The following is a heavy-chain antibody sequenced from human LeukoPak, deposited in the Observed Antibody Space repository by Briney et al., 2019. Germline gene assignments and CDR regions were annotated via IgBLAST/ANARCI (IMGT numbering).Heavy chain of an antibody. CDR3: AKNLYCGGGSCYPSALGMDV. D-gene: IGHD2-15*01. CDR2: YRGSGNRT. J-gene: IGHJ6*02. CDR1: GITFCRLA. V-gene: IGHV3-23*01. Sequence: GFLEPSCATLGITFCRLAHDRVRPGPGEGLEGGSSYRGSGNRTYYADSVKGRFTISRDNSKNTLFLQMNSLRAEDTAVYYCAKNLYCGGGSCYPSALGMDVWGQGTTVTVSS.